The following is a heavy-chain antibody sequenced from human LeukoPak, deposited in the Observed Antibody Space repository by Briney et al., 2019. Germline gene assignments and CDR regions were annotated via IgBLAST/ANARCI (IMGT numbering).Heavy chain of an antibody. D-gene: IGHD3-10*01. CDR3: ARLEYYYVSGNYYKLFDY. CDR1: GFTFSDYY. J-gene: IGHJ4*02. CDR2: ISTTSSHT. V-gene: IGHV3-11*06. Sequence: GGSLRLSCAASGFTFSDYYMSWIRQAPGKGLEWVSYISTTSSHTNYADSVKGRFTISRDNAKNSLYLQMNSLRDEDTAVYYCARLEYYYVSGNYYKLFDYWGQGTLVTVCS.